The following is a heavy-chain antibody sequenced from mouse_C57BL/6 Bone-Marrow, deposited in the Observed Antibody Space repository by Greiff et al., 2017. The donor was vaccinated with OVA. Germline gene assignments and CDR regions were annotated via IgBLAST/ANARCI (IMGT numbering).Heavy chain of an antibody. CDR2: ISYDGSN. V-gene: IGHV3-6*01. Sequence: EVKLQESGPGLVKPSQSLSLTCSVTGYSITSGYYWNWIRQFPGNKLEWMGYISYDGSNNYNPSLKNRISITRDTSKNQFFLKLNSVTTEDTATYYCAGYGTAAMDYWGQGTSVTVSS. CDR1: GYSITSGYY. J-gene: IGHJ4*01. D-gene: IGHD1-1*02. CDR3: AGYGTAAMDY.